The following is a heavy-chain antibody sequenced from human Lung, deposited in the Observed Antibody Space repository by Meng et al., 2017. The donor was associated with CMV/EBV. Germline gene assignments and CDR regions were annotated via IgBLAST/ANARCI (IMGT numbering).Heavy chain of an antibody. V-gene: IGHV3-23*03. CDR3: AKCSSTSCRYFDY. D-gene: IGHD2-2*01. CDR2: MYSGGSST. Sequence: GGSLRLSCAASGFTFGRYGMSWVRQAPGKGLEWVSVMYSGGSSTFYADSVQGRFTISRDESKNTLYLQMNSLRAEDTALYYCAKCSSTSCRYFDYWGQGTLVTVSS. J-gene: IGHJ4*02. CDR1: GFTFGRYG.